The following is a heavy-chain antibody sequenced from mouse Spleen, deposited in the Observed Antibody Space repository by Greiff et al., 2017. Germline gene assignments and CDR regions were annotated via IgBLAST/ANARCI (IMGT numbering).Heavy chain of an antibody. CDR2: ISNGGGST. CDR1: GFTFSDYY. Sequence: EVKLVESGGGLVQPGGSLKLSCATSGFTFSDYYMYWVRQTPEKRLEWVAYISNGGGSTYYPDTVKGRFTISRDNAKNTLYLQMSRLKSEDTAMYYCARGHYGKGYYAMDYWGQGTSVTVSS. V-gene: IGHV5-12*02. J-gene: IGHJ4*01. D-gene: IGHD2-1*01. CDR3: ARGHYGKGYYAMDY.